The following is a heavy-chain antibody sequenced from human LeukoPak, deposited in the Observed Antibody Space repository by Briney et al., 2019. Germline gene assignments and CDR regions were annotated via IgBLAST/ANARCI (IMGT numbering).Heavy chain of an antibody. CDR1: GDSINSYY. Sequence: PSETPSLTCTVSGDSINSYYWSWIRQPPGKGLEWIGYIYYIGNTNYNPSLKSRVTISVDTSKNQFSLNLSSVTAADTAVYYCARDRGGYSDYWGQGTLVTVSS. CDR3: ARDRGGYSDY. D-gene: IGHD4-23*01. V-gene: IGHV4-59*01. J-gene: IGHJ4*02. CDR2: IYYIGNT.